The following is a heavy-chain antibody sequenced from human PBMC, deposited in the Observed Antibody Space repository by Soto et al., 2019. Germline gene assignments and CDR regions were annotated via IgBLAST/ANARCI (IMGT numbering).Heavy chain of an antibody. CDR2: ISSSSSYI. Sequence: GGSLKLSCAASGLPFSSYSMNWVRQAPGKGLEWVSSISSSSSYIYYADSVKGRFTISRDNAKNSLYLQMNSLRAEDTAVYYCARGRGSSSWYEYYYYGMDVWGQGTTVTVSS. CDR1: GLPFSSYS. D-gene: IGHD6-13*01. J-gene: IGHJ6*02. V-gene: IGHV3-21*01. CDR3: ARGRGSSSWYEYYYYGMDV.